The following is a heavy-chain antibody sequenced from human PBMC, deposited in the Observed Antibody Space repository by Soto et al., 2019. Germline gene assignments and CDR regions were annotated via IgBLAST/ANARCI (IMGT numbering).Heavy chain of an antibody. D-gene: IGHD2-2*02. CDR3: ARERYCSSTSCYSLYYYGMDV. CDR2: ISSSSSYI. V-gene: IGHV3-21*01. J-gene: IGHJ6*02. Sequence: AGGSLRLSCAASGFPFSSYSMNWVRQAPGKGLEWVSSISSSSSYIYYADSVKGRFTISRDNAKNSLYLQMNSLRAEDTAVYYCARERYCSSTSCYSLYYYGMDVWGQGTTVTVSS. CDR1: GFPFSSYS.